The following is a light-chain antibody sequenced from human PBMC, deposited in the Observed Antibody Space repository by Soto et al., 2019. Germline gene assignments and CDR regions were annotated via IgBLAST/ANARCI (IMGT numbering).Light chain of an antibody. CDR1: QSISSY. V-gene: IGKV1-39*01. J-gene: IGKJ4*01. CDR3: QQRYSTPPT. CDR2: AAS. Sequence: DIPMTQSPSSLSASVGDRVTITCRASQSISSYLNWYQQKPGKAPKLLIYAASSLQSGVPSRFSGSGSGTHFTLTISSLQPEDFATYSCQQRYSTPPTFGGGTKVEIK.